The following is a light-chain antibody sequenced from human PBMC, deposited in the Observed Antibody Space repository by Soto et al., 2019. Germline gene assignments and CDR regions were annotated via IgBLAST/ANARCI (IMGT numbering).Light chain of an antibody. J-gene: IGLJ2*01. CDR1: SSDVGSYNL. V-gene: IGLV2-23*01. Sequence: ALTQPASVSGSPGQSITISCTGTSSDVGSYNLVSWYQQHPGKAPKLMIYEGSKRPSGVSNRFSGSKSGNTASLTISGLQAEDEADYYCCSYAGSSTSRVVFGGGTQLTVL. CDR3: CSYAGSSTSRVV. CDR2: EGS.